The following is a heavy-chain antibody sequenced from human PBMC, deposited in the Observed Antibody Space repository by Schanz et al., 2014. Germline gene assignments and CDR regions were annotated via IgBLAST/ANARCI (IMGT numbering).Heavy chain of an antibody. D-gene: IGHD6-13*01. Sequence: QVQLVQSGAEVKKPGSSVKVSCKASGGTFSTYTISWVRQAPGQGLEWMGRIIPILGIANYAQKFQGRVTITADKYTFTAYMDVSSLRPEDTAVYYCASSGAGYSSSWDFDYWGQGTLVTVSS. CDR2: IIPILGIA. J-gene: IGHJ4*02. V-gene: IGHV1-69*02. CDR3: ASSGAGYSSSWDFDY. CDR1: GGTFSTYT.